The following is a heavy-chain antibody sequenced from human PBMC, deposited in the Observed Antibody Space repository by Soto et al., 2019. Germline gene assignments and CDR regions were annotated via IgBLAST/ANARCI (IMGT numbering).Heavy chain of an antibody. D-gene: IGHD3-3*01. J-gene: IGHJ3*02. CDR3: GITIFGVVTNDAFDI. Sequence: GGSLSLSCAASGFTFSSYAMSWVRQAPGKGLEWFSAISGSGGSTYYADSVKGRFTISRDNSNNTLYLQMNSLRAEDTAVYYCGITIFGVVTNDAFDIWGQGTMVTVS. CDR2: ISGSGGST. CDR1: GFTFSSYA. V-gene: IGHV3-23*01.